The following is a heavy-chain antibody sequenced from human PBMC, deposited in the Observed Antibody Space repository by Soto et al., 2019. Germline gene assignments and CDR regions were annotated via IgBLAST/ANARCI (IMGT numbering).Heavy chain of an antibody. Sequence: SVKVSCKASGGTFSSYAISWVRQAPGQGLEWMGGIIPIFGTANYAQKFQGRVTITADESTSTAYMELSSLRSEDTAVYYCARAVLNFWSGLNYYYGMDVWGQGTTVTVSS. J-gene: IGHJ6*02. CDR3: ARAVLNFWSGLNYYYGMDV. V-gene: IGHV1-69*13. D-gene: IGHD3-3*01. CDR1: GGTFSSYA. CDR2: IIPIFGTA.